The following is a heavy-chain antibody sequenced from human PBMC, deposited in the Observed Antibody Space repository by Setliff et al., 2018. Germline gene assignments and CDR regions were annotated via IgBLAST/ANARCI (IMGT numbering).Heavy chain of an antibody. D-gene: IGHD1-1*01. V-gene: IGHV3-15*01. CDR3: TSAKLERRTGHHYYMDV. CDR2: IRSRNDGGTT. J-gene: IGHJ6*03. CDR1: GLTFSHAW. Sequence: GGSLSLSCAASGLTFSHAWMTRVRQSPGKGLEWVGRIRSRNDGGTTDYAAPVKGRFTFSRDDSKNTLYLQMNNLKTEDTATYYCTSAKLERRTGHHYYMDVWGKGTTVTVSS.